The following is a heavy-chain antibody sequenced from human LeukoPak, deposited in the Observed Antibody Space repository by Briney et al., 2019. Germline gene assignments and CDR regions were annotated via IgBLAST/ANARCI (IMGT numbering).Heavy chain of an antibody. J-gene: IGHJ4*02. V-gene: IGHV4-59*01. CDR3: ARATSTTGTSRTRPVFDY. CDR2: IYYSGST. CDR1: GGSISSYY. D-gene: IGHD1-1*01. Sequence: SETLSLTCTVSGGSISSYYWSWIRQPPGKGLEWIGYIYYSGSTNYNPSLKSRVTISVDTSKNQFSLKLSSVTAADTAVYYCARATSTTGTSRTRPVFDYWGQGTLVTVSS.